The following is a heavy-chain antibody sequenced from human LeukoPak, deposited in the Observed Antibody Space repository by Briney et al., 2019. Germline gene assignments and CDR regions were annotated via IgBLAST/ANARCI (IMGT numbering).Heavy chain of an antibody. Sequence: ASGKVSCKVSGYTLTELSMHWVRQTPGKGLEWMGGSDNEKRETIYARKFQRRVTMTEDTSTETAYMELSSLRSDDTAVYYCAAERLYGTLDYWGQATLVTVSS. CDR3: AAERLYGTLDY. J-gene: IGHJ4*02. V-gene: IGHV1-24*01. CDR1: GYTLTELS. CDR2: SDNEKRET. D-gene: IGHD6-25*01.